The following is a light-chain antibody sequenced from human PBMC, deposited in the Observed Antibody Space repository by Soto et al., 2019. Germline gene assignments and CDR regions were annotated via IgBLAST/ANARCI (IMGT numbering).Light chain of an antibody. V-gene: IGKV3-15*01. Sequence: EIVMSQSPATLAVNQGERATLSCRASHSVSSNLAWYQQKPGQAPRLLIHGASTRATGIPARFSGSGSGTEFSLTISSLQSEDFTVYYCQQYNNWPRTFGQGTKVDI. J-gene: IGKJ1*01. CDR3: QQYNNWPRT. CDR1: HSVSSN. CDR2: GAS.